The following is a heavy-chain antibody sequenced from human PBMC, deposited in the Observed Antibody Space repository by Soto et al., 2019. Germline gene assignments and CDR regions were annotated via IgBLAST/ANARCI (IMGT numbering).Heavy chain of an antibody. CDR2: ISTYNGDT. CDR1: GYTFTSHG. Sequence: QVQLVQSGAEVKKPGASVKVSCKASGYTFTSHGISWVRQAPGLGLEWMGWISTYNGDTKYVQKLQGRVTMTTDTSTRTVYMELRSLRSDDTAVYYCAREVTWYFDLWGRGTLVTVSS. D-gene: IGHD2-21*02. J-gene: IGHJ2*01. V-gene: IGHV1-18*01. CDR3: AREVTWYFDL.